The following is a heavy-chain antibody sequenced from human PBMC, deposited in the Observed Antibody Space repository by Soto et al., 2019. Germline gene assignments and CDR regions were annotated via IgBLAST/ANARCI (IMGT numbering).Heavy chain of an antibody. CDR3: ARDRLTMVRGARSYYYYYGMDV. J-gene: IGHJ6*02. D-gene: IGHD3-10*01. V-gene: IGHV3-30-3*01. CDR2: ISYDGSNK. CDR1: GFTFSSYA. Sequence: PGGSLRLSCAASGFTFSSYAMHWVRQAPGKGLEWVAVISYDGSNKYYADSVKGRFTISRDNSKNTLYLQMNSLRAEDTAVSYCARDRLTMVRGARSYYYYYGMDVWGQGTTVTVSS.